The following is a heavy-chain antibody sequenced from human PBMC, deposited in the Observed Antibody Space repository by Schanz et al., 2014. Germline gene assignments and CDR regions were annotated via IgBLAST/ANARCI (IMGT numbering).Heavy chain of an antibody. D-gene: IGHD2-15*01. CDR3: AKGMGYCSGGTCYDYYYYGLDV. V-gene: IGHV3-7*05. CDR2: IKQDGSEK. CDR1: GFTFSKYW. J-gene: IGHJ6*02. Sequence: EVQLVESGGGLVQPGGSLRLSCGGSGFTFSKYWMSWVRQAPGKGLEWVANIKQDGSEKYYVDAVKGRFTISRDNAKNSLYLQMNSLRADDTAVFYCAKGMGYCSGGTCYDYYYYGLDVWGQGTTVTVSS.